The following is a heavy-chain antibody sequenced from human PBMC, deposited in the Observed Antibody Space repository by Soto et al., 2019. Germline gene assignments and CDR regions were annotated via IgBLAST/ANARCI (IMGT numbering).Heavy chain of an antibody. Sequence: LSLTCTVSGGSISSYYWSWIRQPPGKGLEWIGYIYYSGSTNYNPSLKSRVTISVDTSKNQFSLKLSSVTAADTAVYYCARLSNWFDPWGQGTLVTAPQ. CDR3: ARLSNWFDP. V-gene: IGHV4-59*01. J-gene: IGHJ5*02. CDR1: GGSISSYY. CDR2: IYYSGST.